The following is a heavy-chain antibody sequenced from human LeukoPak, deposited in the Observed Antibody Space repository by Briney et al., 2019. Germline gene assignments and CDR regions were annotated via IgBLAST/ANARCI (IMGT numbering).Heavy chain of an antibody. D-gene: IGHD2-15*01. CDR1: GGSISSSDYY. CDR3: ARALGYCSGGSCTRGYNWFDP. J-gene: IGHJ5*02. Sequence: SETLSLTCTVTGGSISSSDYYWGWIRQPPGKGLEWIGSIYYGGSTYYNPSLKSRVTISVDTSMNQFSLKLSFVTTADTAVYYCARALGYCSGGSCTRGYNWFDPWGQGTLVTVPS. V-gene: IGHV4-39*01. CDR2: IYYGGST.